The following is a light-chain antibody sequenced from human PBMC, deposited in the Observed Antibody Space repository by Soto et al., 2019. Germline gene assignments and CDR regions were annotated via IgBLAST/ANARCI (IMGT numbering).Light chain of an antibody. J-gene: IGKJ1*01. CDR1: QSISSY. V-gene: IGKV1-39*01. CDR2: AAS. Sequence: DIQMTQSPSSLSASVGARVTITCRASQSISSYLNWYQQKPGKAPKLLIYAASSLQSGVPSSFSGSGSGTDFTLTISSLQPDDFATDDCQQYNTYLTFGQGTKVDIK. CDR3: QQYNTYLT.